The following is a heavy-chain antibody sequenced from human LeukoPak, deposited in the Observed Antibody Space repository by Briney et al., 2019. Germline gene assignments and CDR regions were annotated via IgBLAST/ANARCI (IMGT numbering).Heavy chain of an antibody. D-gene: IGHD3-10*01. CDR2: IYTSGST. V-gene: IGHV4-4*07. Sequence: AETLSLTCTVSVDSISSYYWSWLRQPAGKGLEWIGRIYTSGSTNYNPSLKSRVTMSVDTSKNQFSLKLSSVTAADTAVYYCASARGYYGSGTNYYYMDVWGKGTTVTIAS. CDR1: VDSISSYY. CDR3: ASARGYYGSGTNYYYMDV. J-gene: IGHJ6*03.